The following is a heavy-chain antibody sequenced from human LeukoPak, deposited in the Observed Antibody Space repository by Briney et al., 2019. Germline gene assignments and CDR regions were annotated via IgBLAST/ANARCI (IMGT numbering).Heavy chain of an antibody. J-gene: IGHJ5*02. CDR1: GGSFSGYY. D-gene: IGHD6-13*01. CDR3: ARGLGIAAAGKSNWFDP. V-gene: IGHV4-34*01. CDR2: INHSGSA. Sequence: SETLSLTCAVYGGSFSGYYWSWIRQPPGKGLEWIGEINHSGSANYNPSLKSRVTISVDTSKNQFSLKLSSVTAADTAVYYCARGLGIAAAGKSNWFDPWGQGTLVTVSS.